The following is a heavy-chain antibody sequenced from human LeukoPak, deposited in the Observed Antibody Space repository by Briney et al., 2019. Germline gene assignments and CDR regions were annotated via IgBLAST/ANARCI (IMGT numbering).Heavy chain of an antibody. CDR2: ITNNGDFT. CDR3: ARVLSGSGSYLWWFDP. J-gene: IGHJ5*02. D-gene: IGHD3-10*01. CDR1: GFTFSYHA. Sequence: PGGSLRLSCAASGFTFSYHAMNWVRQAPGKGLEWVSFITNNGDFTKYADSVQGRFTISRDNARNSLYLQMNSLRAVDTAVYYCARVLSGSGSYLWWFDPWGQGTLVTVSS. V-gene: IGHV3-21*01.